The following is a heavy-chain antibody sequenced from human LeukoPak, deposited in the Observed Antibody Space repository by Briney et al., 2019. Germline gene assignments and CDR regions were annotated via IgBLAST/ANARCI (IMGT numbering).Heavy chain of an antibody. J-gene: IGHJ4*02. V-gene: IGHV3-7*01. D-gene: IGHD4-17*01. CDR2: INDDGQEK. CDR1: GFTFNKFW. CDR3: ARARSDYGEAAY. Sequence: PGGSLRLSCAASGFTFNKFWMTWVRQAPGKGLEGVANINDDGQEKYYVDSVKGRFTISRDSAKRSLYLQMNSLRAEDTAVYSCARARSDYGEAAYWGQGTLVTVPS.